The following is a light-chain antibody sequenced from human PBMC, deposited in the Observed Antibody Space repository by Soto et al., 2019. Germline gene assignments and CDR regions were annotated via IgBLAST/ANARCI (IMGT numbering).Light chain of an antibody. V-gene: IGLV2-8*01. CDR1: SNDVGGYNF. Sequence: QSALTQPPSASGSPGHSVTISCTGTSNDVGGYNFVSWCQQHPGKAPKLLIYEVSKRPSGVPDRFSGSMSGNTASLSVSGLQAEDEADYYCTSYAGTNSFEVFGGGTKLTVL. CDR2: EVS. CDR3: TSYAGTNSFEV. J-gene: IGLJ2*01.